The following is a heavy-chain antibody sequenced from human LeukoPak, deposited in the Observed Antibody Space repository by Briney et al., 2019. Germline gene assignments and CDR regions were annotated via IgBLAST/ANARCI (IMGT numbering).Heavy chain of an antibody. V-gene: IGHV1-8*01. CDR2: MNPNSGNT. D-gene: IGHD2-2*01. J-gene: IGHJ6*03. CDR3: AKDYCSSTSPCPGYYYYMDV. Sequence: ASVKVSCKASGYTFTSYDINWVRQAPGQGLEWMGWMNPNSGNTGYAQKFQGRVTITRNTSISTAYMELSSLRSEDTAVYYCAKDYCSSTSPCPGYYYYMDVWGKGTTVTVSS. CDR1: GYTFTSYD.